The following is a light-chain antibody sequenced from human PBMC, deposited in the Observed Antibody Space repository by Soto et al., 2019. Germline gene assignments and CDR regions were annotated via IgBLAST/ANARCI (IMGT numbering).Light chain of an antibody. CDR2: DAV. V-gene: IGKV3-11*01. CDR1: QSVSSF. Sequence: EIELTQSPATLSLSPGERATLSCRASQSVSSFLVWYQQKPGQAPRLLIYDAVNRVTGIPARFSGSGSGTDFTLTISSLEPEDFAVYYCQHYNTWPWTFGQGTKVEIK. J-gene: IGKJ1*01. CDR3: QHYNTWPWT.